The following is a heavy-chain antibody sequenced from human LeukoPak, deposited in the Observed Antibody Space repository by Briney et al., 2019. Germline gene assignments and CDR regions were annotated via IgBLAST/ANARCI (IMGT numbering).Heavy chain of an antibody. CDR2: IKQDGSEK. Sequence: GGSLRLSCAASGFTFSSYWMSWVRQAPGKGLEWVANIKQDGSEKYYVDSVKGRFTISRDNAKNSLYLQMNSLRAEVTAVYYCARVIRFLEWFGGFDPWGQGTLVTVSS. CDR1: GFTFSSYW. V-gene: IGHV3-7*01. CDR3: ARVIRFLEWFGGFDP. D-gene: IGHD3-3*01. J-gene: IGHJ5*02.